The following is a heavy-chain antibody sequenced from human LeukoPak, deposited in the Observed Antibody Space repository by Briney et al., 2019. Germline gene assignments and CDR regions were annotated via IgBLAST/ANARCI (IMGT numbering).Heavy chain of an antibody. J-gene: IGHJ4*02. CDR3: AREWDCSGGICFPRGFDF. D-gene: IGHD2-15*01. V-gene: IGHV1-2*02. CDR1: GCTFTGYY. Sequence: ASVKVSCKASGCTFTGYYVHWVRQAPGQGLEWMGWISPNNGGTSYAQNFRDRVTMTTDTSINTAYMELSWLTSDDTAVYYCAREWDCSGGICFPRGFDFWGQGTLVTVSS. CDR2: ISPNNGGT.